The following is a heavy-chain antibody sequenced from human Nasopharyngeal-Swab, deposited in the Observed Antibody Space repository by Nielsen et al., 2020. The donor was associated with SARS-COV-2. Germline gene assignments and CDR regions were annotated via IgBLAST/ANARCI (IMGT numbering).Heavy chain of an antibody. CDR2: IYYSGST. CDR1: GCSISSYY. Sequence: SETLSLTCTVSGCSISSYYWSWIRQPPGKGLEWIGYIYYSGSTNYNPSLKSRVTISVDTSKNQFSLKLSSVTAADTAMYYCARGWIAARPHYYYYYGMDVWGQGTTVTVSS. J-gene: IGHJ6*02. D-gene: IGHD6-6*01. V-gene: IGHV4-59*01. CDR3: ARGWIAARPHYYYYYGMDV.